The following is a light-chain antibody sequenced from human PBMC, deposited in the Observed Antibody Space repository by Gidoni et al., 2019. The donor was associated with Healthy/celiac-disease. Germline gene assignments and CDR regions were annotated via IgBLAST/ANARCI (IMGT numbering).Light chain of an antibody. V-gene: IGKV3-11*01. CDR1: QSVSSY. J-gene: IGKJ2*01. Sequence: PGERATLSCRASQSVSSYLAWYQQKPGQAPRRLIYDASNRATGIPARFSGSGSGTDFTLTISSLEPEDCAVYYCQQRSNWPYTFXQXTKLXIK. CDR3: QQRSNWPYT. CDR2: DAS.